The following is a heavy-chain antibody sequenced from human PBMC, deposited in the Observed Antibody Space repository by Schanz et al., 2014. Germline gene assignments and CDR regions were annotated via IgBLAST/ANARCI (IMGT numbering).Heavy chain of an antibody. CDR1: GFTFSTYA. J-gene: IGHJ4*02. Sequence: EVQLVESGGGLVQPGGSLRLSCTASGFTFSTYAMAWVRQAPGKGLEWVSAISGSGGSTYYADSVKGRFTISRDNSKNTLYLQMNSLRAEDTAVYYCAKTLFPGGTQTFGNWGRGTLVTVSS. CDR3: AKTLFPGGTQTFGN. D-gene: IGHD2-8*02. CDR2: ISGSGGST. V-gene: IGHV3-23*04.